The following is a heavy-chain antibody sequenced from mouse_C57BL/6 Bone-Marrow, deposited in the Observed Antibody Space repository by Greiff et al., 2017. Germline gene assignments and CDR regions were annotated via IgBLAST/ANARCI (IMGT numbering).Heavy chain of an antibody. CDR2: INYDGSST. D-gene: IGHD2-3*01. J-gene: IGHJ2*01. V-gene: IGHV5-16*01. Sequence: EVKLMESEGGLVQPGSSMKLSCTASGFTFSDYYMAWVRQVPEKGLEWVANINYDGSSTYYLDSLKSRFIISRDNAKNILYLQMSSLKSEDTATYYCARDGLDGYFDYWGQGTTLTVSS. CDR3: ARDGLDGYFDY. CDR1: GFTFSDYY.